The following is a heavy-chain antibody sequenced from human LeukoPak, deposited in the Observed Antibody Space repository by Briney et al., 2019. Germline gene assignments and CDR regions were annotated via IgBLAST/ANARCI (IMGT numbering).Heavy chain of an antibody. J-gene: IGHJ4*02. Sequence: GGSLRFSCAVSGFPFSTAWLTWVRQAPGKGLEWVGRIKSKNDGGTTDYAAPVKGRFTISRDDSKNTIYLQMNSLETEDTAMYYCCTDLQWEGGDFWGQGTLVTVSS. CDR2: IKSKNDGGTT. CDR1: GFPFSTAW. CDR3: CTDLQWEGGDF. D-gene: IGHD1-26*01. V-gene: IGHV3-15*01.